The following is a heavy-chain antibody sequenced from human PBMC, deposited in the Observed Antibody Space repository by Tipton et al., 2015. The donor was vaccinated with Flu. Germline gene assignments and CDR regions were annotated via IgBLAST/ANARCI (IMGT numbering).Heavy chain of an antibody. CDR3: ASVLSGWYTF. V-gene: IGHV3-23*05. D-gene: IGHD6-19*01. CDR1: GFTFSSYP. CDR2: MDTSGGKT. Sequence: SLRLSCAGSGFTFSSYPMAWVRQAPGKGLQWVSSMDTSGGKTYYEDSVKGRFTISRDDSENTLYLQMSSLRVEDTAVYFCASVLSGWYTFWGQGTLVTVSS. J-gene: IGHJ4*02.